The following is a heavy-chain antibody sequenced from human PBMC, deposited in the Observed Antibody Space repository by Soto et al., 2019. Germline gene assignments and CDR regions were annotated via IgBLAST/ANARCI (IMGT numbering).Heavy chain of an antibody. V-gene: IGHV4-59*01. D-gene: IGHD2-21*02. CDR3: GSDKGAYCGGDCLDAFDI. Sequence: PSETLSLTCTVSGGSISSYYWSWIRQPPGKGLEWIGYIYYSGSTNYNPSLKSRVTISVDTSKNQFSLKLSSVTAADTAVYYCGSDKGAYCGGDCLDAFDIWGQGTMVTVSS. CDR1: GGSISSYY. J-gene: IGHJ3*02. CDR2: IYYSGST.